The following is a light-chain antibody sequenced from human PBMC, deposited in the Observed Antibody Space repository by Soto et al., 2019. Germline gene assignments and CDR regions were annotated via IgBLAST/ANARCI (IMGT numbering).Light chain of an antibody. J-gene: IGLJ1*01. CDR2: SVS. CDR1: SSDVGGHNY. CDR3: CSYAGSYTYV. Sequence: QSALTQPRSVSGSPGQSVTISCTGTSSDVGGHNYVSWYQQYPGKAPKLLLSSVSKRPSGVPDRFSGSKPGNTASLTISGLQAEDEADYYCCSYAGSYTYVFGTGTKV. V-gene: IGLV2-11*01.